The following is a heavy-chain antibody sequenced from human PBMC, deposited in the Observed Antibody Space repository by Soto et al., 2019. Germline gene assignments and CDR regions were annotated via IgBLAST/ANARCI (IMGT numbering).Heavy chain of an antibody. J-gene: IGHJ4*02. CDR1: GFTFSSYS. V-gene: IGHV3-48*02. Sequence: GGSLRLSCAASGFTFSSYSMNWVRQAPGKGLEWVSYISSSSSTIYYADSVKGRFTISRDNAKNSLYLQMNSLRDEDTAVYYCAREMYYDYVWGSYRYPFDYWGQGTLVTVSS. CDR3: AREMYYDYVWGSYRYPFDY. D-gene: IGHD3-16*02. CDR2: ISSSSSTI.